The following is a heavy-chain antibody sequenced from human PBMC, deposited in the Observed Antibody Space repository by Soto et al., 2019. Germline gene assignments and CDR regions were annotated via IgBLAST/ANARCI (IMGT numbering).Heavy chain of an antibody. CDR3: PTYSRYYYDILPGYLPYYYYGIYV. V-gene: IGHV4-39*01. CDR2: IYYSGST. Sequence: SETLSLTCTVSGGSISSSSYYWGWIRQPPGKGLEWIGSIYYSGSTYYNPSLKSRVTISVDTSKNQFSLKLSSVTAADTAVYYCPTYSRYYYDILPGYLPYYYYGIYVRAQRTTDTGS. J-gene: IGHJ6*02. CDR1: GGSISSSSYY. D-gene: IGHD3-9*01.